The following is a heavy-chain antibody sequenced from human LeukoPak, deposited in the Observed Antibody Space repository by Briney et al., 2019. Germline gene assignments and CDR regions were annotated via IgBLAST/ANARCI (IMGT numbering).Heavy chain of an antibody. J-gene: IGHJ6*04. CDR1: GGSISGYF. Sequence: SETLSLTCTVSGGSISGYFWSCIRQPPGQGLEFIGYIYYTGATLYNPSLKSRVTMSVDTSKNQFSLKLSSVTAADTAVYYCASHAPGGYYQHGMAVWAKGTTVTFS. CDR2: IYYTGAT. V-gene: IGHV4-59*08. CDR3: ASHAPGGYYQHGMAV. D-gene: IGHD2-15*01.